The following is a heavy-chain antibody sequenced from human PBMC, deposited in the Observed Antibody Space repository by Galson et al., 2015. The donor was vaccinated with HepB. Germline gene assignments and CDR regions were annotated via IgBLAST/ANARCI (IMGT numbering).Heavy chain of an antibody. CDR3: AKETSSSWYFDY. D-gene: IGHD6-13*01. CDR1: GFTFSSYG. V-gene: IGHV3-30*18. CDR2: ISYDGSNK. J-gene: IGHJ4*02. Sequence: SLRLSCAASGFTFSSYGMHWVRQAPGKGLEWVAVISYDGSNKYYADSVKGRFTISRDNSKNTLYLQMNSLRAEDTAVYYCAKETSSSWYFDYWGQGTLVTVSS.